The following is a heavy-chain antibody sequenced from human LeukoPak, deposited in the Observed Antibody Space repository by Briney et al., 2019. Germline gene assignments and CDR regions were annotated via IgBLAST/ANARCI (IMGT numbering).Heavy chain of an antibody. Sequence: ASVRVSYKASGYTFTSYGISWVRQAPGQGLGWMGWISAYNGNTNYAEKLQGRVTMTTDTSTSTAYMELRSLRSDDTAVYYCARDSFCGGDCYSKDYYYYGMDVWGQGTTVTVSS. CDR1: GYTFTSYG. CDR2: ISAYNGNT. D-gene: IGHD2-21*02. J-gene: IGHJ6*02. V-gene: IGHV1-18*01. CDR3: ARDSFCGGDCYSKDYYYYGMDV.